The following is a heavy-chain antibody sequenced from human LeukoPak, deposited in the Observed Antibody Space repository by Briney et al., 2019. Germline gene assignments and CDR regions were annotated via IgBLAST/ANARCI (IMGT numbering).Heavy chain of an antibody. CDR2: ISAYNGNT. J-gene: IGHJ5*02. CDR3: ARRAAKGRFDP. D-gene: IGHD6-13*01. V-gene: IGHV1-18*01. CDR1: GYTFTSYG. Sequence: ALVKVSCKASGYTFTSYGITWVRQAPGQGLGLMGWISAYNGNTNYAQNLQGRVTMTTDTSTSTAYMELRSLRSDDTAVYYCARRAAKGRFDPWGQGTLVTVSS.